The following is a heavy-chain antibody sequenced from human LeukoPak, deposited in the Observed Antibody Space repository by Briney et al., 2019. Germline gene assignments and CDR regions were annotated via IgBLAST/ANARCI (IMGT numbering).Heavy chain of an antibody. Sequence: SVKVSCKASGGTFSSYAISWVRQAPGQGLEWMGRIIPILGIANYAQKFQGRVTITADKSTSTAYMELSILRSEDTAVNYCAATGIAVAGTKNWFDPWGQGTLVTVSS. J-gene: IGHJ5*02. V-gene: IGHV1-69*04. CDR3: AATGIAVAGTKNWFDP. CDR1: GGTFSSYA. CDR2: IIPILGIA. D-gene: IGHD6-19*01.